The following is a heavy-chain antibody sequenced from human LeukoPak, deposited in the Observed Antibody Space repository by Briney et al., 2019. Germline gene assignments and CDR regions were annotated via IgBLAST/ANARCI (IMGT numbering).Heavy chain of an antibody. CDR3: TRGLVVASAAIRRLDY. D-gene: IGHD2-15*01. Sequence: PGGSLRLSCTASGFTFGDYAMSWFRQAPGKGLEWVGFIRSKAYGGTREYAASVKGRFTISRDDSKSFAYLQMNSLKTEDTAVYYCTRGLVVASAAIRRLDYWGQGTLVTVSS. CDR1: GFTFGDYA. CDR2: IRSKAYGGTR. V-gene: IGHV3-49*03. J-gene: IGHJ4*02.